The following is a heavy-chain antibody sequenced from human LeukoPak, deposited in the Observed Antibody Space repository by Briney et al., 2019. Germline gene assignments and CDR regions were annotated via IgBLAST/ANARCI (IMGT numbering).Heavy chain of an antibody. CDR2: INPNSGGT. CDR1: GYTFTGYY. D-gene: IGHD6-13*01. CDR3: ARALAAANWFDP. J-gene: IGHJ5*02. V-gene: IGHV1-2*06. Sequence: ASVKVSCKASGYTFTGYYMHWVRQAPGQGPEWMGRINPNSGGTNYAQKFQGRVTMTRDTSISTAYMELSRLRSDDTAVYYCARALAAANWFDPWGQGTLVTVSS.